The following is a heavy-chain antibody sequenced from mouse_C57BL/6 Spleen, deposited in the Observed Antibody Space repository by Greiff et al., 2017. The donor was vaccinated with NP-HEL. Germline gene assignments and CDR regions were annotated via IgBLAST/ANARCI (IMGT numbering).Heavy chain of an antibody. CDR1: GYTFTDYN. CDR3: ARFGYGRSYYAMDY. V-gene: IGHV1-18*01. Sequence: VQLQQSGPELVKPGASVKIPCKASGYTFTDYNMDWVKQSHGKSLEWIGNINPNNGGTIYNQKFKGKATLTVDKSSSTAYMELRSLTSEDTAVYYCARFGYGRSYYAMDYWGQGTSVTVSS. D-gene: IGHD1-1*01. CDR2: INPNNGGT. J-gene: IGHJ4*01.